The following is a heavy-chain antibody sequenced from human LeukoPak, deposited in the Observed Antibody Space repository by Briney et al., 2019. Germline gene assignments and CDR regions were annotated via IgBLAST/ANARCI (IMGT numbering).Heavy chain of an antibody. CDR1: GFTFSSYA. D-gene: IGHD1-26*01. V-gene: IGHV3-23*01. CDR2: ISGSGGST. J-gene: IGHJ4*02. CDR3: ARDPSTLIVGALFDY. Sequence: GGSLRLSCAASGFTFSSYAMSWVRQAPGKGLEWVSAISGSGGSTYYADSVKGRFTISRDNSKNTLYLQMNSLRAEDTAVYYCARDPSTLIVGALFDYWGQGTLVTVSS.